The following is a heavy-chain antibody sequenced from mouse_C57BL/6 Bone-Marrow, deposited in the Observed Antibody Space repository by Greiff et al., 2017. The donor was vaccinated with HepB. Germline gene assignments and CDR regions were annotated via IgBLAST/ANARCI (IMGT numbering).Heavy chain of an antibody. CDR1: GFSFNTYA. CDR3: VRGGYWGFAY. D-gene: IGHD2-3*01. V-gene: IGHV10-1*01. CDR2: IRSKSNNYAT. Sequence: EVMLVESGGGLVQPKGSLKLSCAASGFSFNTYAMNWVRQAPGKGLEWVARIRSKSNNYATYYADSVKDRFTISRDDSESMLYLQMNNLKTEDTAMYYCVRGGYWGFAYWGQGTLVTVSA. J-gene: IGHJ3*01.